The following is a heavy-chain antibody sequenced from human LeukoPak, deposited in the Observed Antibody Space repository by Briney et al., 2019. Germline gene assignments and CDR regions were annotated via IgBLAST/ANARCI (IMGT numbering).Heavy chain of an antibody. V-gene: IGHV4-59*01. Sequence: TSETLSLTCTVSGGSISSYSWSWLRQPPGKGLEWIGYIYYTGSTNYNPSLKSRVTISVDTSKNQFSLKLRSVTAADTAVYYCARVDGYRFDPWGQGTLVTASS. CDR3: ARVDGYRFDP. CDR2: IYYTGST. J-gene: IGHJ5*02. CDR1: GGSISSYS. D-gene: IGHD3-9*01.